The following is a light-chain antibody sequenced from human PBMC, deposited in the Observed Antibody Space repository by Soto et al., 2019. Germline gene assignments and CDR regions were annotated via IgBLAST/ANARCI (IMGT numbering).Light chain of an antibody. CDR2: KVS. CDR1: QSLVYIDGNTF. CDR3: TQGTHWPPT. V-gene: IGKV2-30*01. J-gene: IGKJ1*01. Sequence: DVVMTQSPLSLPVTLGQPASISCRSSQSLVYIDGNTFLNWFQQRPGQSPRRLIYKVSNRDSGVPDRFRGSGSATEFTLEISRVEAEDVGIYYCTQGTHWPPTFGQGTKVEIK.